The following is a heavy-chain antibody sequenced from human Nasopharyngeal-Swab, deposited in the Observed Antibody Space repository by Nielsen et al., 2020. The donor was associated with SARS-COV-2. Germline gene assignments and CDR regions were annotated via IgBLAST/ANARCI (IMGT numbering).Heavy chain of an antibody. D-gene: IGHD3-16*01. Sequence: WIRQHPGKGLEWIESIYYSGSTYYNPSLKSRVTISVDTSKNQFSLKLSSVTAADTAVYYCARNNPGSLVNYYYYMDVWGKGTTVTVSS. V-gene: IGHV4-39*01. J-gene: IGHJ6*03. CDR3: ARNNPGSLVNYYYYMDV. CDR2: IYYSGST.